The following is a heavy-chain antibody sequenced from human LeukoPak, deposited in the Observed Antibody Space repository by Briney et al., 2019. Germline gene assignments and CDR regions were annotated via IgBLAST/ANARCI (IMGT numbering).Heavy chain of an antibody. V-gene: IGHV3-48*03. CDR2: ISTSGVTI. J-gene: IGHJ2*01. Sequence: GGSLRLSCAASGFTFSSYEMNWVRQAPGKGLEWVSYISTSGVTIYYADSVKGRFTISRDNANNSLYLQMNSLRAEDTAVYYCARDRSTVVTPLRYFDLWGRGTLVTVSS. CDR1: GFTFSSYE. CDR3: ARDRSTVVTPLRYFDL. D-gene: IGHD4-23*01.